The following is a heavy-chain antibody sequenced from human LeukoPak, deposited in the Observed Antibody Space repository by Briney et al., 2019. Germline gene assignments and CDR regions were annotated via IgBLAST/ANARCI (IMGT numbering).Heavy chain of an antibody. J-gene: IGHJ4*02. D-gene: IGHD6-19*01. V-gene: IGHV4-39*07. CDR2: IYYSGST. CDR3: ARGAYSSGCDY. Sequence: SETLSLTCTVSGGSISSYYWGWIRQPPGKGLEWIGSIYYSGSTYYNPSLKSRVTISVDTSKNQFSLKLSSVTAADTAVYYCARGAYSSGCDYWGQGTLVTVSS. CDR1: GGSISSYY.